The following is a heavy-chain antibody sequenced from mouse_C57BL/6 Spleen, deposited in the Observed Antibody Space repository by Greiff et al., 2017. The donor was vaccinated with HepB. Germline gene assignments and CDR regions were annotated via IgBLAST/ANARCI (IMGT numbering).Heavy chain of an antibody. V-gene: IGHV1-54*01. CDR3: ARPVGYYYGSSYAWFAY. CDR1: GYAFTNYL. J-gene: IGHJ3*01. CDR2: INPGSGGT. D-gene: IGHD1-1*01. Sequence: VQLQQSGAELVRPGTSVKVSCKASGYAFTNYLIEWVKQRPGQGLEWIGVINPGSGGTNYNEKFKGKATLTADKSSSTAYMQISSLTSEDSAVYFCARPVGYYYGSSYAWFAYWGQGTLVTVSA.